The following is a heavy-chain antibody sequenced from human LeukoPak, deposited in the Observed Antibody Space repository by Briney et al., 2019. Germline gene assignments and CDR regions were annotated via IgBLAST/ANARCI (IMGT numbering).Heavy chain of an antibody. CDR3: ARDGCSGRSCSRFDY. D-gene: IGHD2-15*01. J-gene: IGHJ4*02. CDR2: IYSSGIT. V-gene: IGHV3-53*01. CDR1: GFTVTTNY. Sequence: GGSLRLSCAASGFTVTTNYMNWGRQAPGKGLEWVSVIYSSGITYYADSVKGRFTFSRDDSKNTVHLQMNSLRAEDTAVYYCARDGCSGRSCSRFDYWGQGTRVTVSS.